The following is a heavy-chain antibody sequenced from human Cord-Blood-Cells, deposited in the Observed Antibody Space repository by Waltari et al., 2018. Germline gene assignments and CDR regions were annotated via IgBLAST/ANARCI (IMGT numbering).Heavy chain of an antibody. CDR2: INTNTGNP. Sequence: QVQLVQSGSELKKPGASVKVSCKASGYTFTSYAMNWVRQAPGPRLEWMGWINTNTGNPTYAQGFTGRFVFSLDTSVSTAYLQISSLKAEDTAVYYCARKPPTYAREPNIAAAGTDYWGQGTLVTVSS. J-gene: IGHJ4*02. D-gene: IGHD6-13*01. V-gene: IGHV7-4-1*02. CDR3: ARKPPTYAREPNIAAAGTDY. CDR1: GYTFTSYA.